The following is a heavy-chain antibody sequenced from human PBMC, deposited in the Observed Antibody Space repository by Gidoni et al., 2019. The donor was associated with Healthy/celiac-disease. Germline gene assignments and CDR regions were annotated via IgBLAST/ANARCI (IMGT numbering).Heavy chain of an antibody. D-gene: IGHD5-12*01. V-gene: IGHV1-24*01. CDR3: ATRGYSGYDLEFPHSSWFDP. J-gene: IGHJ5*02. Sequence: QVQLVQSGAEVKTPGASVQVSCKVSGYTPTALSIHWVGQAPGKGLELMGGFDPEEGETIYAQKFQSRVTMTEDTSTDTAYMELSSLRSEDTAVYYCATRGYSGYDLEFPHSSWFDPWGQGTLVTVSS. CDR2: FDPEEGET. CDR1: GYTPTALS.